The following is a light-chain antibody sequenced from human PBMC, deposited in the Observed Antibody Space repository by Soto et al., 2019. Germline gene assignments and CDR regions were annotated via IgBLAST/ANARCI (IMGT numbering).Light chain of an antibody. Sequence: IVMTQSPATLSVSPGERATLSCRASQSVGTKLAWYQQTRGQAPRLLIYGASNRATGVPARFSGSVSGTEFTLTISSLQSEDFAVYYCQHRHNWPLTFGGGTRVDIK. J-gene: IGKJ4*01. CDR1: QSVGTK. CDR2: GAS. V-gene: IGKV3-15*01. CDR3: QHRHNWPLT.